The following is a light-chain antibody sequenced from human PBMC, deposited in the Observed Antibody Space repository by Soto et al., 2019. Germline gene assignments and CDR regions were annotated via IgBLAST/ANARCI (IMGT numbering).Light chain of an antibody. CDR1: QSVLYSFNNKNY. J-gene: IGKJ1*01. CDR2: WAS. V-gene: IGKV4-1*01. Sequence: DIVMTQSPDSLAVSLGERATINCRSSQSVLYSFNNKNYLGWYQQKPGQAPKLLIYWASTRASGVPDRFSGSRAGTDFTLTISSLQAEDVAVYYCQHYYSDPPWTFGQGTRVEIK. CDR3: QHYYSDPPWT.